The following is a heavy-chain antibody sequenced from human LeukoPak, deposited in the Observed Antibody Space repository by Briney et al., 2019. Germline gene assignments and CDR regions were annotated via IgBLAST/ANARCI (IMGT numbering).Heavy chain of an antibody. CDR1: GYSFISYY. V-gene: IGHV1-18*01. Sequence: ASVKVSCRASGYSFISYYITWVRQDPGQGLEWMGWISVYNGNTNYAEKFQGRVTMTTDTSTTTAYMELGSLRSDDTAVYYCARGPYYYYMDVWGKGTTVTISS. CDR3: ARGPYYYYMDV. J-gene: IGHJ6*03. CDR2: ISVYNGNT.